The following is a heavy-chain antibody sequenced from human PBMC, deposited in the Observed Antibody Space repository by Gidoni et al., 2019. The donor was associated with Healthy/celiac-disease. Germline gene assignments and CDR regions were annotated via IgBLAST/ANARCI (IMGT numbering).Heavy chain of an antibody. D-gene: IGHD3-22*01. J-gene: IGHJ4*02. CDR2: ISVSGGST. V-gene: IGHV3-23*01. CDR1: GFTFSSYA. CDR3: AKGSYYYDSSGYWDYYFDY. Sequence: EVQLLESGGGLVQPGGSLRLSCDASGFTFSSYAMRWVRQAPGKGLGWVSAISVSGGSTYYADSVKGRFTISRDNSKNTLYLQMNSLRAEDTAVYYCAKGSYYYDSSGYWDYYFDYWGQGTLVTVSS.